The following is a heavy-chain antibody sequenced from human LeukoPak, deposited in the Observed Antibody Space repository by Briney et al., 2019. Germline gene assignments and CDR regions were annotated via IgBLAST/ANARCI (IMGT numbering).Heavy chain of an antibody. Sequence: GGSLRLSCAASGFIVSSNYMTWVRQAPGKGLQWVSTIYRDGSTYYADSVKGRFTISRDNSKNTLYLQMNSLRAEDTAVYYCASYLAHWGQGTLVTVSS. CDR1: GFIVSSNY. D-gene: IGHD3-16*02. CDR3: ASYLAH. CDR2: IYRDGST. V-gene: IGHV3-53*01. J-gene: IGHJ4*02.